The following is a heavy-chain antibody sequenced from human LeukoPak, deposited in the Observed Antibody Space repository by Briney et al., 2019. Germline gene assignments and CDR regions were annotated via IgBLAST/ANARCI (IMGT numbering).Heavy chain of an antibody. D-gene: IGHD7-27*01. CDR3: VRDGDHFDFDS. J-gene: IGHJ5*01. Sequence: PGGSLRLSCAPSGFTFRNYWMHWLRQATGKGLVWVSRIKGDGSHTFYADSVKGRFTISRDNARNTLYLQMKSLRVEDTALYYCVRDGDHFDFDSWGQGTLVTVSS. CDR1: GFTFRNYW. CDR2: IKGDGSHT. V-gene: IGHV3-74*01.